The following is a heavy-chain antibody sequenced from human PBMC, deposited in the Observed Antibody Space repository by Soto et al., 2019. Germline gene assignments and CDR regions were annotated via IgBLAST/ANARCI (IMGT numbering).Heavy chain of an antibody. V-gene: IGHV3-30*04. CDR2: ISFDGSLK. D-gene: IGHD6-13*01. CDR3: ARTYSSSWNYFDY. CDR1: GFTFDSHT. J-gene: IGHJ4*02. Sequence: ESGGGVVQPGRSLRLSCAASGFTFDSHTMHWVRQAPGKGLEWVALISFDGSLKYDADSVKGRFTISRDNFKNTLFLEMNSLRAEDTGVYYCARTYSSSWNYFDYWGQGTLVTVSS.